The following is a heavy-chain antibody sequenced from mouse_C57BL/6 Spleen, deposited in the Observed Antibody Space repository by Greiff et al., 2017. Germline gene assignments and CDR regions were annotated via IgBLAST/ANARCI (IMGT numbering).Heavy chain of an antibody. J-gene: IGHJ4*01. CDR2: IYPGSGST. V-gene: IGHV1-55*01. CDR3: SRGITTVPYYYAMDY. CDR1: GYTFTSYW. Sequence: QVQLQQPGAELVKPGASVKMSCKASGYTFTSYWITWVKQRPGQGLEWIGDIYPGSGSTNYNEKFKSKATLTVDTSSSTAYMPLSSLTSEDSAVYYCSRGITTVPYYYAMDYWGQGTSVTVSS. D-gene: IGHD1-1*01.